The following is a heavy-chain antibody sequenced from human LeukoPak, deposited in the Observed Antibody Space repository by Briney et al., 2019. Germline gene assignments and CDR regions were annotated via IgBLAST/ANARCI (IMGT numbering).Heavy chain of an antibody. Sequence: ASVKVSCKTSGYTFTNYGIGWVRQAPGQGLEWMGWISGYNGNTNYAQKLQGRVTMTTDTSTSTAYMELRSLRSDDTAVCYCARGCSSTTCHLLDYWGQGTLVTVSS. D-gene: IGHD2-2*01. J-gene: IGHJ4*02. CDR1: GYTFTNYG. CDR3: ARGCSSTTCHLLDY. V-gene: IGHV1-18*01. CDR2: ISGYNGNT.